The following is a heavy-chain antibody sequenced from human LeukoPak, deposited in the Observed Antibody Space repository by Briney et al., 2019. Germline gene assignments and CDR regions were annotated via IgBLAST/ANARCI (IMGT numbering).Heavy chain of an antibody. D-gene: IGHD5-18*01. CDR3: ARVGYSYGYTYLDY. V-gene: IGHV1-3*01. CDR1: GYTFTSYA. CDR2: INAGNGNT. J-gene: IGHJ4*02. Sequence: GASVKVSCKASGYTFTSYAMHWVRQAPGQRLEWMGWINAGNGNTKYSQKFQGRVTITRDISASTAYMELSSLRSEDTAVYYCARVGYSYGYTYLDYWGQGTLGTVSS.